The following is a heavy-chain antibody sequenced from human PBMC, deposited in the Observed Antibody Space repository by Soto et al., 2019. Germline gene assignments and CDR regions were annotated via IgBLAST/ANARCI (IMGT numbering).Heavy chain of an antibody. CDR3: ATEYYDILTGYFERYGMDV. CDR1: GYTFTSYA. V-gene: IGHV1-3*01. D-gene: IGHD3-9*01. J-gene: IGHJ6*02. CDR2: INAGNGNT. Sequence: GASVKVSCKASGYTFTSYAMHWVRQAPGQRLEWMGWINAGNGNTKYSQKFQGRVTITRDTSASTAYMELSSLRSEDTAVYYCATEYYDILTGYFERYGMDVWGQGTTVTVSS.